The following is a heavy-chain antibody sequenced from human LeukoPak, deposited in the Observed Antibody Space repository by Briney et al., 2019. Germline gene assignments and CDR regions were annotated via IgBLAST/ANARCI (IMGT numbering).Heavy chain of an antibody. V-gene: IGHV4-39*07. CDR1: GGSISSGDYY. D-gene: IGHD3-22*01. Sequence: SETLSLTCTVSGGSISSGDYYWSWIRQPPGKGLEWIGEINHSGSTNYNPSLKSRVTISVDTSKNQFSLKLSSVTAADTAVYYCARSLSYYDSSGYYYGDYWGQGTLVTVSS. CDR3: ARSLSYYDSSGYYYGDY. CDR2: INHSGST. J-gene: IGHJ4*02.